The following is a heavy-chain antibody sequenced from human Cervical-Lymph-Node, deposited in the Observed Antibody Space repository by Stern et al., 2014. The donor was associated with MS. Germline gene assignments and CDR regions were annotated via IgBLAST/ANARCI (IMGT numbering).Heavy chain of an antibody. CDR2: ISSSSSPI. V-gene: IGHV3-48*02. J-gene: IGHJ6*02. CDR1: GFTFSSYS. D-gene: IGHD5-12*01. Sequence: VQLVESGGGLVQPGGSLRLSCAASGFTFSSYSMNWVRQAPGKGLEWVSYISSSSSPIHYADSVKGRFTISRDNAKNSLDLQMNSLRDEDTAVYYCARDRGTGYDLMDVWGQGTTVTVSS. CDR3: ARDRGTGYDLMDV.